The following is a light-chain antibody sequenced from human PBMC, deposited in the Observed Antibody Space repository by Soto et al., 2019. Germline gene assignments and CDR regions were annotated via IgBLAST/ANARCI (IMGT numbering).Light chain of an antibody. CDR3: QQYDTYSPTT. Sequence: DIQMTQSPSTLSASVGDRVTITCRASQSISSWLAWYQQKPGKAPKLLIYKASSLESGVPSRFSGRGSGTEITLTISSLQPDDFATYYCQQYDTYSPTTFGGGTKVEIK. J-gene: IGKJ4*01. CDR2: KAS. CDR1: QSISSW. V-gene: IGKV1-5*03.